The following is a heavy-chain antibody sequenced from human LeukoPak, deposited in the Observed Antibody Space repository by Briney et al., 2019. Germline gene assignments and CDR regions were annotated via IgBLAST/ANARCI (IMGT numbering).Heavy chain of an antibody. CDR1: GFTVSSNY. J-gene: IGHJ4*02. Sequence: GGSLRLSCAASGFTVSSNYMSWVRQAPGKGLEWVSAISGSGGSTYYADSVKGRFTTSRDNSKNTLYLQMNSLRAEDTAVYYCAKSNGRLVVPAATPSQYWGQGTLVTVSS. CDR3: AKSNGRLVVPAATPSQY. CDR2: ISGSGGST. D-gene: IGHD2-2*01. V-gene: IGHV3-23*01.